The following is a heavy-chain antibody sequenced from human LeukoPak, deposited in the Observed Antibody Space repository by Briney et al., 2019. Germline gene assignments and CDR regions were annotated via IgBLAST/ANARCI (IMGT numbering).Heavy chain of an antibody. V-gene: IGHV1-18*01. J-gene: IGHJ5*02. CDR2: ISAYNGNT. CDR1: GYTFTSYG. CDR3: ARASGTTRRYNWFDP. D-gene: IGHD1-1*01. Sequence: ASVKVSCKASGYTFTSYGISWVRQAPGQGLEWMGWISAYNGNTNYAQKLQGRVTMTTDTSTSTAYMELRSLRSDDTAVYYCARASGTTRRYNWFDPWGQGTLVTVSS.